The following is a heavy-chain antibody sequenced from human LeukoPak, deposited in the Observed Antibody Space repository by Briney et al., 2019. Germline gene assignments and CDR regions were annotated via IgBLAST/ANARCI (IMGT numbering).Heavy chain of an antibody. D-gene: IGHD3-16*02. V-gene: IGHV3-48*03. Sequence: PGGSLRLSCAASGFTFSSYEMNWVRQAPGKGLEWVSYISSSGSTIYYADSVKGRFTISRDNAKNSLYLQMNSLRAEDTAVYYCARGPKYYDYVWGSYRYPEFDPWGQGTLVTVSS. J-gene: IGHJ5*02. CDR3: ARGPKYYDYVWGSYRYPEFDP. CDR2: ISSSGSTI. CDR1: GFTFSSYE.